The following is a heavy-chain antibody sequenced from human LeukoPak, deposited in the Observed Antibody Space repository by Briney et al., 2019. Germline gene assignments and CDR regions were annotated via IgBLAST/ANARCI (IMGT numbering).Heavy chain of an antibody. CDR2: IKQDGSEK. J-gene: IGHJ4*02. CDR3: ATPGAAAADFFDY. D-gene: IGHD6-13*01. Sequence: PGGSLRLSYAASGFTFSSYWMSWVRQAPGKGLEWVANIKQDGSEKYYVDSVKGRFTISRDNAKNSLYLQMNSLRAEDTAVYYCATPGAAAADFFDYWGQGTLVTVSS. CDR1: GFTFSSYW. V-gene: IGHV3-7*01.